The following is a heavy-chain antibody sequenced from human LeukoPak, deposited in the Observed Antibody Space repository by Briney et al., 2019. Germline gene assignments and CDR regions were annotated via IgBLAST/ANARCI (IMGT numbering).Heavy chain of an antibody. J-gene: IGHJ6*03. CDR1: GYSFTSYW. D-gene: IGHD4-11*01. V-gene: IGHV5-51*01. Sequence: AGESLKISCKGSGYSFTSYWIGWVRQMPGKGLGWMGIIYPGDSDTRYSPSFQGQVTISADKSISTAYLQWSSLKASGTAMYYCARQGDTVRYGYYYYYYMDVWGKGTTVTVSS. CDR2: IYPGDSDT. CDR3: ARQGDTVRYGYYYYYYMDV.